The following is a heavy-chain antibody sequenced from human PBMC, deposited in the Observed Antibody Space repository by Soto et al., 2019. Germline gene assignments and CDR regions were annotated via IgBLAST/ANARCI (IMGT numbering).Heavy chain of an antibody. J-gene: IGHJ6*02. CDR1: GFTFSDYY. V-gene: IGHV3-11*01. Sequence: GGSLRLSCLPSGFTFSDYYMTWIPQAPGKGLEWVSYISSNGVSMYYGDSVKGRFTISRDDAENSLHLQMNSLRAEDTAVYYCARLASLGHPYYFGMDVWGQGTTVTVSS. CDR3: ARLASLGHPYYFGMDV. CDR2: ISSNGVSM.